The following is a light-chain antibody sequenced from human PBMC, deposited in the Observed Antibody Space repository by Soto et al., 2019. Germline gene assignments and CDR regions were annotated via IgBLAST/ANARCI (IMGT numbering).Light chain of an antibody. V-gene: IGLV2-8*01. Sequence: QSVLTQPPSASGSPGQSVTISCTGTSSDVGGYDYVSWYQQHPGKVPKLMIYEVNKRPSGVPDRFSGSKSGNTASLTVSGLQTEDEADHYCRSYAVSDSLVFGGGTKVTVL. CDR1: SSDVGGYDY. CDR2: EVN. J-gene: IGLJ2*01. CDR3: RSYAVSDSLV.